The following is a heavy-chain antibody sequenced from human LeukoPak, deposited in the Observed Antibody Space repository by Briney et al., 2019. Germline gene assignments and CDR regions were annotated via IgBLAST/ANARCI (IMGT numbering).Heavy chain of an antibody. CDR1: GFTFSSYS. CDR3: ATLQGSGSYWPFV. D-gene: IGHD1-26*01. Sequence: GGSLRLSCAASGFTFSSYSMNWVRQAPGKGLEWVSYISSSSSTIYHADSVKGRFTISRDNAKNSLYLQMNSLRAEDTAVYYCATLQGSGSYWPFVWGQGTLVTVSS. CDR2: ISSSSSTI. V-gene: IGHV3-48*01. J-gene: IGHJ4*02.